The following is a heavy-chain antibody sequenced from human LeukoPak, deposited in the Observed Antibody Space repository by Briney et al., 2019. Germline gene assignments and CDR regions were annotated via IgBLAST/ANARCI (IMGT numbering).Heavy chain of an antibody. D-gene: IGHD6-19*01. J-gene: IGHJ4*02. CDR1: GGSISSYY. V-gene: IGHV4-59*08. CDR2: IYYSGST. Sequence: SETLSLTCTVSGGSISSYYWSWIRQPPGKGLEWIGYIYYSGSTNYNPSLKSRVTISVDTSKNQFSLKLSSVTAADTAVYYCARFVITTGYSSGWHRLYYFDYWGQGTLVTVSS. CDR3: ARFVITTGYSSGWHRLYYFDY.